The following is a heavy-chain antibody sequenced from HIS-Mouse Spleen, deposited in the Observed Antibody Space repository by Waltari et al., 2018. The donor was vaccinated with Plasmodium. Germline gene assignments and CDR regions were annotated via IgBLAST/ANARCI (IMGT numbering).Heavy chain of an antibody. CDR3: ARGQLGIDAFDI. D-gene: IGHD7-27*01. V-gene: IGHV4-34*01. CDR2: INHCGST. Sequence: QVQLQQWGAGLLKPSETLSLTCAVYGGSFSGYYWSWIRQPPGKGLEWIGEINHCGSTNENPSLKSRVTISVDTSKNQFSLKLSSVTAADTAVYYCARGQLGIDAFDIWGQGTMVTVSS. CDR1: GGSFSGYY. J-gene: IGHJ3*02.